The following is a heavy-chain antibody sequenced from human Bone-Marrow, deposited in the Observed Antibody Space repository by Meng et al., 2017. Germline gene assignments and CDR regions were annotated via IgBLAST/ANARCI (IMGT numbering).Heavy chain of an antibody. D-gene: IGHD3-22*01. V-gene: IGHV1-69*05. CDR3: AGLYYDSSSYYYPDYFQH. CDR1: GGPFSSYA. CDR2: IIPIFGTA. J-gene: IGHJ1*01. Sequence: SVKVSCKVSGGPFSSYAISWVRQAPGQGLEWMGGIIPIFGTANYAQKFQGRVTITTDESTSTAYMELSSLRSEDTAVYYCAGLYYDSSSYYYPDYFQHWGQGTLVTVSS.